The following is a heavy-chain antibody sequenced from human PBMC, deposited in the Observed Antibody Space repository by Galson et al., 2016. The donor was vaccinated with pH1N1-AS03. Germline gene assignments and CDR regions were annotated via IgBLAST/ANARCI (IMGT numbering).Heavy chain of an antibody. V-gene: IGHV3-30*01. CDR1: GFTFSSYG. CDR3: VRDPGDYDPPYFDY. J-gene: IGHJ4*02. Sequence: SLRLSCAASGFTFSSYGLHWVRQAPGQGLEWVTFISYDGSNNEYADSVKGLFTISRDNYKNTLYLQMNIMTGEDIAVYRCVRDPGDYDPPYFDYGGQGTLVTVPS. CDR2: ISYDGSNN. D-gene: IGHD4-17*01.